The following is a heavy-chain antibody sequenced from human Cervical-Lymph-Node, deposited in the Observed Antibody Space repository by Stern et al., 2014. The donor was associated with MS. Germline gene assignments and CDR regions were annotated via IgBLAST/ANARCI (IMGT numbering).Heavy chain of an antibody. D-gene: IGHD3-10*01. Sequence: EVQLVESGGGLAQPGGSLRLSCAVSGLTFSSYWLHWVRQVPGKGLVWVSRINGDGSTTNYADSVKGRFSISRDNAKNTLFLQMNSLRAEDTAVYYCVSVDLWVGEQQFDYWGQGTVVTVSS. J-gene: IGHJ4*02. CDR3: VSVDLWVGEQQFDY. V-gene: IGHV3-74*02. CDR2: INGDGSTT. CDR1: GLTFSSYW.